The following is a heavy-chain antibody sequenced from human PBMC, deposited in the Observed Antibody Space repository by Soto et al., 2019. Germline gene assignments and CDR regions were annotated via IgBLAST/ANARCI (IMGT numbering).Heavy chain of an antibody. J-gene: IGHJ6*02. D-gene: IGHD3-3*01. V-gene: IGHV1-69*13. CDR3: AGENRLTYYDFWSGYSYGMDV. CDR1: GGTFSSYA. Sequence: SVKVSCKASGGTFSSYAISWVRQAPGQGLEWMGGIIPIFGTANYAQKFQGRVTITADESTSTAYMELSSLRSEDTAVYYCAGENRLTYYDFWSGYSYGMDVWGQGTTVTVSS. CDR2: IIPIFGTA.